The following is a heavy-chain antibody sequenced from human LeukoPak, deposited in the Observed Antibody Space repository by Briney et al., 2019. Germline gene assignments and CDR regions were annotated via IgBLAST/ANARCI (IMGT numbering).Heavy chain of an antibody. D-gene: IGHD2-8*02. CDR3: ARGGTGAFDY. Sequence: GGSLRLSCAASGFPFTSGFTFSDYYMSWIGQAPGKGLEWVSYINSTSTYTNYADSVKGRFTISRDNANNSVYLQMNSLRADDTAIYYCARGGTGAFDYWGQGTLVTVSS. V-gene: IGHV3-11*06. CDR1: GFPFTSGFTFSDYY. CDR2: INSTSTYT. J-gene: IGHJ4*02.